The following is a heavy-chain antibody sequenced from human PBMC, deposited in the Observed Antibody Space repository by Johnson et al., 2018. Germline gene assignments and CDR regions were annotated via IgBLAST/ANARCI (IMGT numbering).Heavy chain of an antibody. Sequence: VQLVESGGGLVQPGGSXRLSCAASGFTFSRHTLNWVRPAQGKGLEWVSYISSSRTNIYYADAVKGRFTISSDNAKNSLYLPMNSLRAEDTAVYYCATGRGDYGDNYFDSWGQGTLGTVPS. J-gene: IGHJ4*02. CDR2: ISSSRTNI. CDR3: ATGRGDYGDNYFDS. V-gene: IGHV3-48*01. CDR1: GFTFSRHT. D-gene: IGHD4/OR15-4a*01.